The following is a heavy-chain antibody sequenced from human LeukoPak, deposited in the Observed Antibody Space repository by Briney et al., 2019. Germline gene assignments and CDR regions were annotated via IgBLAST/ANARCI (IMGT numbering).Heavy chain of an antibody. CDR1: GYTLTELS. V-gene: IGHV1-24*01. D-gene: IGHD1-26*01. J-gene: IGHJ4*02. CDR2: FDPEDGET. Sequence: ASMKVSCKVSGYTLTELSMHWVRQAPGKGLEWMGGFDPEDGETIYAQKFQGRVTMTEDTSTDTAYMELSSLRSDDTAVYYCARDLNTVGATGYWGQGTLVTVSS. CDR3: ARDLNTVGATGY.